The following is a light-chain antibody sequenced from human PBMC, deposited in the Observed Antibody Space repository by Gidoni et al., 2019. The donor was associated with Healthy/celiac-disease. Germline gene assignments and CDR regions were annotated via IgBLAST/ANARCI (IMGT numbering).Light chain of an antibody. V-gene: IGKV1-33*01. CDR1: QDISNY. J-gene: IGKJ4*01. CDR3: QQYDNLPPLT. CDR2: DAS. Sequence: VGDRVTITCQASQDISNYLNWYQQKPGKAPKLLIYDASNLETGVPSRFSGSGSGTDFTFTISSLQPEDIATYYCQQYDNLPPLTFGGGTKVEIK.